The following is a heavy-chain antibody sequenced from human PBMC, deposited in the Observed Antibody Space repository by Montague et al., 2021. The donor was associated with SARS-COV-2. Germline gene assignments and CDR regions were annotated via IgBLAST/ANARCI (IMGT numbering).Heavy chain of an antibody. Sequence: PALVKPTQTLTLTCTFSGFSLSTSGMCVSWIRQPPGKALEWLAXXXWXXXKHXSPSLKTRLTITKDTSKNPVVLTMTNMDPVDTATYYCAQMISTADLTPLDIWGQGTMVTVSS. J-gene: IGHJ3*02. CDR1: GFSLSTSGMC. CDR3: AQMISTADLTPLDI. V-gene: IGHV2-70*01. CDR2: XXWXXXK. D-gene: IGHD6-13*01.